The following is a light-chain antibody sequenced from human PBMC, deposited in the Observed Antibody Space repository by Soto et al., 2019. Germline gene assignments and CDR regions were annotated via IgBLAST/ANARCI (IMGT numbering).Light chain of an antibody. Sequence: DIQMTQSPSSVSASVADTVTITCRASQGISTWLAWYQQKPGEAPKLLISAASSLQSGVPSRFSGNGSGTDFTLTITSLHPEDFATYYCQQAYSFPLTFGGGTRVEIK. V-gene: IGKV1-12*01. CDR3: QQAYSFPLT. J-gene: IGKJ4*01. CDR1: QGISTW. CDR2: AAS.